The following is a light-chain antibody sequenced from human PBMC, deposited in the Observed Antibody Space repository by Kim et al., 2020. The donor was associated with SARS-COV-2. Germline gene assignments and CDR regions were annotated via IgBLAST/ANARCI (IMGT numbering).Light chain of an antibody. CDR2: KDT. J-gene: IGLJ2*01. V-gene: IGLV3-25*03. CDR1: ALPKEY. Sequence: SYELTQPPSVSVSPGQTARITCFGDALPKEYAYWYQQKPGQAPVLLIYKDTERPSGIPERFSGSSSGTTVTLTITGVQAGDEADYYCQSADSSGSYVVFGGGTKVTVL. CDR3: QSADSSGSYVV.